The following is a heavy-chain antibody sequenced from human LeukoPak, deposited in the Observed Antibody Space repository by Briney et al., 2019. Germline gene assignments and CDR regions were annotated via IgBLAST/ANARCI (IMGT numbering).Heavy chain of an antibody. CDR1: GGSMSSYY. CDR2: IYDSGST. D-gene: IGHD5-18*01. V-gene: IGHV4-59*12. J-gene: IGHJ4*02. CDR3: ARGRYTAMAN. Sequence: PAETLSLTCTVSGGSMSSYYWSWVRQPPGKGLEWLGYIYDSGSTNYNPSLKSRVTISVDTSKNQFSLKLSSVTAADTAVYYCARGRYTAMANWGQGTLVTVSS.